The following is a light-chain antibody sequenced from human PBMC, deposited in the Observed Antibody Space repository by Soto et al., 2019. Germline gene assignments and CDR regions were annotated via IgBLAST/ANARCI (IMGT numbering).Light chain of an antibody. Sequence: QSALTQPRSVSGSPGQSVTISCTGTSSDVGAYNYVSWYQQHPGKAPKLLISDVTKRPSGVPDRFSGSKSGNTASLTISGLQAEDEADYSCCSYAGDYTVIFGGGTKLTVL. CDR3: CSYAGDYTVI. CDR1: SSDVGAYNY. J-gene: IGLJ2*01. CDR2: DVT. V-gene: IGLV2-11*01.